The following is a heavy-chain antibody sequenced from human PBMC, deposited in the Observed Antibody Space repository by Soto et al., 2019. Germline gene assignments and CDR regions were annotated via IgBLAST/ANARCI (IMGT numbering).Heavy chain of an antibody. J-gene: IGHJ6*03. Sequence: QVQLVQSGAEVKKPGASVKVSCKASGYTFTSYGISWVRQAPGQGLEWMGWISAYHGNTNYAQKLQGRVTMTTDTSTSTAYMELRSLRSDDTAVYYCARGLEDCAFWSGYPATGFMDVWGKGTTVTVSS. CDR2: ISAYHGNT. CDR1: GYTFTSYG. D-gene: IGHD3-3*01. CDR3: ARGLEDCAFWSGYPATGFMDV. V-gene: IGHV1-18*01.